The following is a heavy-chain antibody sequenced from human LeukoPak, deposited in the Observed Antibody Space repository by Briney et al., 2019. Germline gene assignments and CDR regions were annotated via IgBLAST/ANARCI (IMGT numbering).Heavy chain of an antibody. Sequence: SETLSLTCAVYVGSFSGYYWSWIREPPRKGLEWIGEINHSGSTNYNPSLKSRVTISVDTSKNQFSLKLSSVTAADTAVYYCARGLARDGYLRGRRYFDLWGRGTLVTVSS. CDR1: VGSFSGYY. J-gene: IGHJ2*01. CDR2: INHSGST. CDR3: ARGLARDGYLRGRRYFDL. D-gene: IGHD5-24*01. V-gene: IGHV4-34*01.